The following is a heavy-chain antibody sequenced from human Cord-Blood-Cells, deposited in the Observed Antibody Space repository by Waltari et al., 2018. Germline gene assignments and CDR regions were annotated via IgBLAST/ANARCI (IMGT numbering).Heavy chain of an antibody. CDR2: ISSSSSYI. V-gene: IGHV3-21*01. CDR3: ARNPGYCSGGSCYSDY. D-gene: IGHD2-15*01. CDR1: GFTFSSYS. Sequence: EVQLVESGGGLVKPGGSLRLSCAASGFTFSSYSMNWVRQAPGKGLEWVSSISSSSSYISYADSVKGRFTISRDNAKNSLYLQMNSLRAEDTAVYYCARNPGYCSGGSCYSDYWGQGTLVTVSS. J-gene: IGHJ4*02.